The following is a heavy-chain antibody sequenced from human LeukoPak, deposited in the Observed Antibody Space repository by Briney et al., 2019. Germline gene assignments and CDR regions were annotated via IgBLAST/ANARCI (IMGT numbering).Heavy chain of an antibody. CDR3: ARHIYGAYYYMDV. CDR1: GGSFSGYY. CDR2: INHSGST. V-gene: IGHV4-34*01. J-gene: IGHJ6*03. D-gene: IGHD2-21*01. Sequence: SETLSLTCAVYGGSFSGYYWSWIRQPPGKELEWIGEINHSGSTNYNPSLKSRVTISVDTSKNQFSLKLSSVTAADTAVYYCARHIYGAYYYMDVWGKGTTVTVSS.